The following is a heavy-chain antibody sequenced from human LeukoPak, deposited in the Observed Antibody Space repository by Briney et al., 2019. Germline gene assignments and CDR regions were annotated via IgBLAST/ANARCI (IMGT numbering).Heavy chain of an antibody. CDR2: IRYDGSNK. D-gene: IGHD5-12*01. CDR1: GFSFISYG. J-gene: IGHJ6*03. CDR3: AKGGGYEAQYYYYYLDV. V-gene: IGHV3-30*02. Sequence: GGSLRLSCAASGFSFISYGMYWVRQAPGKGLESVAFIRYDGSNKYYADSVKGRFTVSRDNSKNTLYLQMKSLRAEDTAVYYCAKGGGYEAQYYYYYLDVWGKGTTVTISS.